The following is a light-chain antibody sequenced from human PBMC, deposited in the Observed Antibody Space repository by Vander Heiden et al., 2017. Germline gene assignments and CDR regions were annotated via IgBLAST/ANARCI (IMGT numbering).Light chain of an antibody. Sequence: QSALTQPASVSGSPGQSITISCTGTSSDVGIYKYVSCYQHHPGKAPKLMIYDVSNRPSGVSNRFSGSKSGNTASLTISGLQAEDEADYYCSSFKISDWVIGGGTKLTVL. CDR3: SSFKISDWV. V-gene: IGLV2-14*03. CDR1: SSDVGIYKY. CDR2: DVS. J-gene: IGLJ3*02.